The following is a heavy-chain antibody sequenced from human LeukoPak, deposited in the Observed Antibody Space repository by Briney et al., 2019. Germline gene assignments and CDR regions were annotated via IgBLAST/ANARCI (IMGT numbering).Heavy chain of an antibody. J-gene: IGHJ4*02. D-gene: IGHD3-10*01. Sequence: ASVKVSCKASGYTFTGYYMHWVRQAPGQGLEWMGWINPNSGGTNYAQKFQGRVTMTRDTSISTAYMELSRLRSDDTAFFYCARESRGYNMVRGVILYFDYWGQGTLVTVSS. V-gene: IGHV1-2*02. CDR2: INPNSGGT. CDR3: ARESRGYNMVRGVILYFDY. CDR1: GYTFTGYY.